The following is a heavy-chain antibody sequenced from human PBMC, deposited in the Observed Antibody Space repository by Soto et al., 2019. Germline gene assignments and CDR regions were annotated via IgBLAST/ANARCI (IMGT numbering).Heavy chain of an antibody. J-gene: IGHJ2*01. CDR3: ARKVGYYDSSGSWYFDL. CDR1: GGSISSYY. V-gene: IGHV4-59*01. Sequence: SETLSLTCTVSGGSISSYYWSWIRQPPGKGLEWIGYIYYSGSTNYNPSLKSRVTISVDTSKNQFSLKLSSVTAADTAVYYCARKVGYYDSSGSWYFDLWGRGTLVTVSS. D-gene: IGHD3-22*01. CDR2: IYYSGST.